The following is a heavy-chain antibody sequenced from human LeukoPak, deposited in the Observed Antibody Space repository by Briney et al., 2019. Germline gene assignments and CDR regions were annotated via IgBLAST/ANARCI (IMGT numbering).Heavy chain of an antibody. CDR1: GFTFSNYD. Sequence: GGSLRPSCAASGFTFSNYDMHWVRQAPGKGLEWVTFIRYDGSSKYYADSVKGRFTISRDNSKNTLYLQMNSLKTEDTAVYYCTTDKPDYGDFRDAFDIWGQGTMVTVSS. V-gene: IGHV3-30*02. CDR3: TTDKPDYGDFRDAFDI. J-gene: IGHJ3*02. D-gene: IGHD4-17*01. CDR2: IRYDGSSK.